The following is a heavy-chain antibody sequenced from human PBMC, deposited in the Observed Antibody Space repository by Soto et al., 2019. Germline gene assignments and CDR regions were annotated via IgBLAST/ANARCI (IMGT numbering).Heavy chain of an antibody. D-gene: IGHD4-17*01. CDR1: GGTFSSYA. Sequence: SVKVSCKASGGTFSSYAISWVRQAPGQGLEWMGGIIPIFGTANYAQKFQGRVTITADESTSTAYMELSSLRSEDTAVYYCARTMTTVSPYYYYYGMDVWGQGTTVTVSS. CDR2: IIPIFGTA. CDR3: ARTMTTVSPYYYYYGMDV. J-gene: IGHJ6*02. V-gene: IGHV1-69*13.